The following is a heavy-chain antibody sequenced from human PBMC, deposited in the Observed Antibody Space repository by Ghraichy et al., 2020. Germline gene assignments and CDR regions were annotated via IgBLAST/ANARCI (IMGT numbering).Heavy chain of an antibody. CDR2: INTNGGST. V-gene: IGHV3-64D*06. Sequence: GGSLRLSCSASGFTFSNDFMHWVHQAPGKGLEYVSLINTNGGSTSYADSVKGRFTISRDDSKNTLHLQMSSLRPEDTAVYYCVKDLSGTYSFDYWGQGTLVTVSS. CDR3: VKDLSGTYSFDY. J-gene: IGHJ4*02. CDR1: GFTFSNDF. D-gene: IGHD1-26*01.